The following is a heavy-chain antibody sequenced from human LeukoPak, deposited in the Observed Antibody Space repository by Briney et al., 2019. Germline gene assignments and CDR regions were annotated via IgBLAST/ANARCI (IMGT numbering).Heavy chain of an antibody. CDR3: ARSDYVWGSYH. J-gene: IGHJ4*02. D-gene: IGHD3-16*02. Sequence: PGGSLRLSCAASGFTFSSYAMSWVRQAPGKGLEWVSAISGSDGSTYYADSVKGRFTISRDNSKNTLYLQMGSLRAEDMAVYYCARSDYVWGSYHWGQGTLVTVSS. CDR2: ISGSDGST. CDR1: GFTFSSYA. V-gene: IGHV3-23*01.